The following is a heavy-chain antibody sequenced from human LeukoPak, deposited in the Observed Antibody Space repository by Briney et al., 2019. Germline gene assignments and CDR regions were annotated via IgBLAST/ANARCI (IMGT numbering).Heavy chain of an antibody. CDR3: ARDDLWGVTTVH. CDR2: ITGSSSYI. J-gene: IGHJ4*02. Sequence: GGSLRLSCAASGFTVSSNYMSWVRQAPGKGLEWVSSITGSSSYISYADSVKGRFTISRDNAKNSLYLQMNSLRAEDTAVYYCARDDLWGVTTVHWGQGTLVTVSS. V-gene: IGHV3-21*01. D-gene: IGHD4-17*01. CDR1: GFTVSSNY.